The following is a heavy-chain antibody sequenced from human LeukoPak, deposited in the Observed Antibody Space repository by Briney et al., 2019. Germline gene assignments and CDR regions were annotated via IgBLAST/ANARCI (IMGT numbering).Heavy chain of an antibody. D-gene: IGHD2-21*02. CDR3: ARACGGDCYLSDY. V-gene: IGHV3-7*04. J-gene: IGHJ4*02. CDR1: GFTFSFYW. Sequence: PGGSLRLSCAASGFTFSFYWMSWVRQAPGKGLEWVANIKQDGSERYYMDSVKGRFTISRDNAKNSLYLQMNSLRAEDTAVYYCARACGGDCYLSDYWGQGTLVTVSS. CDR2: IKQDGSER.